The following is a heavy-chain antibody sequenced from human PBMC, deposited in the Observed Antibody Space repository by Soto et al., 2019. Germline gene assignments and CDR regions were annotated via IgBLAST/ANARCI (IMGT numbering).Heavy chain of an antibody. Sequence: QVQLVQSGAAAKKPGASVKVSCKASGYTFTSYGISWVRQAPGQGLERMGWISADNGNTNYAQKPPGRVTMTTNPPTSTAYMDLRSLRSDDTAVYYCASDRNTYSSRLPSDYWGQGNLVTVAS. V-gene: IGHV1-18*04. D-gene: IGHD6-13*01. J-gene: IGHJ4*02. CDR3: ASDRNTYSSRLPSDY. CDR2: ISADNGNT. CDR1: GYTFTSYG.